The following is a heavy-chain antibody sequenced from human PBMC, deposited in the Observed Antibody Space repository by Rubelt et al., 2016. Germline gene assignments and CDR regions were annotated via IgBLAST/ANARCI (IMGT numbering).Heavy chain of an antibody. Sequence: QVQLQQWGAGLLKPSETLSLTCAVYGGSFSGYYWSWIRQPPGQGLEWIGEINHSGSTNYNRSLKSRVTISVDTAKNPCSLKLGSVTAADAAVYDCATLEGVAGTGGYYYGMDVWGQGTTVTVSS. CDR3: ATLEGVAGTGGYYYGMDV. J-gene: IGHJ6*02. CDR2: INHSGST. D-gene: IGHD6-19*01. CDR1: GGSFSGYY. V-gene: IGHV4-34*01.